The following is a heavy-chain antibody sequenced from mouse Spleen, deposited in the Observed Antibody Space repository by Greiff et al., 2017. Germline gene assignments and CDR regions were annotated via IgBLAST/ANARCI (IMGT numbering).Heavy chain of an antibody. CDR1: GFTFSSYG. CDR3: ARQNDGYSHWYFDV. CDR2: ISSGGSYT. D-gene: IGHD2-3*01. V-gene: IGHV5-6*01. Sequence: EVQLVESGGDLVKPGGSLKLSCAASGFTFSSYGMSWVRQTPDKRLEWVATISSGGSYTYYPDSVKGRFTISRDNAKNTLYLQMSSLKSEDTAMYYCARQNDGYSHWYFDVWGAGTTVTGSS. J-gene: IGHJ1*01.